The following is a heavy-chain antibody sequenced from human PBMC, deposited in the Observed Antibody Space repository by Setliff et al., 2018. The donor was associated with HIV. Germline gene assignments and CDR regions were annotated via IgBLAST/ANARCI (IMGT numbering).Heavy chain of an antibody. CDR3: ARVKSGSLGGYVDY. J-gene: IGHJ4*02. CDR1: GGSISSGSYY. D-gene: IGHD3-10*01. CDR2: IYTSGST. V-gene: IGHV4-61*02. Sequence: PSETLSLTCTVSGGSISSGSYYWSWIRQPAGKGLEWIGRIYTSGSTNYNPSLKSRVTISVDTSRNQFSLKLSSVTAADTAVYYCARVKSGSLGGYVDYWGQGTLVTVSS.